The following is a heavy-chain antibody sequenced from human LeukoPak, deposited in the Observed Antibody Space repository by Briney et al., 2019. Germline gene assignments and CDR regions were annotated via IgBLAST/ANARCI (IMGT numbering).Heavy chain of an antibody. V-gene: IGHV1-18*01. CDR1: GYTFTING. Sequence: ASVTVSFTSSGYTFTINGISWVRQAPGRGLEWMGWISANSGDTIYAEKFHGRVTLTRDTSTGTAYMELNSLTYDDTAVYYCARGRWYAFDYWGQGTLVTVSS. CDR3: ARGRWYAFDY. J-gene: IGHJ4*02. D-gene: IGHD6-13*01. CDR2: ISANSGDT.